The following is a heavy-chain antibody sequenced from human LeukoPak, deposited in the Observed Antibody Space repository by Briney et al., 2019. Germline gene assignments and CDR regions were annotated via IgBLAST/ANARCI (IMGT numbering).Heavy chain of an antibody. CDR1: GFTFGDYY. D-gene: IGHD3-22*01. V-gene: IGHV3-11*04. J-gene: IGHJ2*01. CDR3: ARGLLTTEWLLHYWFFDL. Sequence: GGSLRLSCAASGFTFGDYYMSWIRQAPGKGPEWVSYITSSGSVIYYADFVKGRFTISRDNAKDSLYLQMNSLRAEDTAVYYCARGLLTTEWLLHYWFFDLWGRGTLVTVSS. CDR2: ITSSGSVI.